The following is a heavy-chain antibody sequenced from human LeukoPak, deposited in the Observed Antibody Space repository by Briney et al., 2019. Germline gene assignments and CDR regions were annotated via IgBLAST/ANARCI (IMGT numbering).Heavy chain of an antibody. V-gene: IGHV3-48*03. CDR1: GFTFSSYE. Sequence: GGSLRLSCAASGFTFSSYEMNWVRQAPGKGLEWVSYISSSGSTIYYADSVKGRFTISRDNAKNSLYLQMNSLRAEDTAVYYCARDTSFYYFDYRGQGTLVTVSS. CDR3: ARDTSFYYFDY. D-gene: IGHD3-16*01. J-gene: IGHJ4*02. CDR2: ISSSGSTI.